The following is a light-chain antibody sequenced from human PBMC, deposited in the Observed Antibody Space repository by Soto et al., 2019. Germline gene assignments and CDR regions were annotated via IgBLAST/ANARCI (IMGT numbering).Light chain of an antibody. Sequence: QAVVTQEPSFSVSPGRTVTLTCGLSSGSVSTSNYPTWYQQTPGQAPRTLIYSTNTRSSGVPDRFSGSILGSKAALTITGAQSDEESDYYCVLYLGSAVWVFGGGTQLTVL. J-gene: IGLJ3*02. CDR1: SGSVSTSNY. CDR2: STN. V-gene: IGLV8-61*01. CDR3: VLYLGSAVWV.